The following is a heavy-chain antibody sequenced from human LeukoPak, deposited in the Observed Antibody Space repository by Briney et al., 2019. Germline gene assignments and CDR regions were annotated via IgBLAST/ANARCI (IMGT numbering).Heavy chain of an antibody. V-gene: IGHV3-30*02. CDR2: IRFDGSNK. CDR1: GFTFSSYG. Sequence: GGSLRLSCAASGFTFSSYGMHWVRQPPGKGLEWVAFIRFDGSNKYYGDSVKGRFTISRDNSKNTLYLQMGSLRAEDMAVYYCARVGYGDYYYFDYWGQGTLVTVSS. CDR3: ARVGYGDYYYFDY. J-gene: IGHJ4*02. D-gene: IGHD4-17*01.